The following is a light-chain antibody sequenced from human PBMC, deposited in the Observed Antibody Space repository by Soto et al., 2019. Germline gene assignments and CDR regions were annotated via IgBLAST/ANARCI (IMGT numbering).Light chain of an antibody. V-gene: IGKV3-11*01. J-gene: IGKJ4*01. CDR2: DVS. Sequence: EIVLTQSPATLSLSPGDRATLSCRASQSVTISLAWFQQKPGQAPRLLIYDVSRRATAIPARFSGSGSGTDFTLTISSLEPEDFAVYYCQQRTSWPTFGGGTKVDIK. CDR3: QQRTSWPT. CDR1: QSVTIS.